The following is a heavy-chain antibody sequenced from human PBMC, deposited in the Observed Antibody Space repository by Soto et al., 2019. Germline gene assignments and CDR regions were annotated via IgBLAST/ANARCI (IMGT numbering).Heavy chain of an antibody. CDR3: ARERGYCSSTSCYNGGADAFDI. D-gene: IGHD2-2*02. CDR1: GYTFTGYY. Sequence: QVQLVQSGAEVKKPGASVKVSCKASGYTFTGYYMHWVRQAPGQGLEWMGWINPNSGGTNYAQKLQGWVTMTRETSISTAYMELSRLRSDDTAVYYCARERGYCSSTSCYNGGADAFDIWGQGTMVTVSS. CDR2: INPNSGGT. V-gene: IGHV1-2*04. J-gene: IGHJ3*02.